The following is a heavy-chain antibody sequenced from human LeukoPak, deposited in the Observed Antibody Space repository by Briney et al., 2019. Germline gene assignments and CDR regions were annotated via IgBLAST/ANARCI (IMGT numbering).Heavy chain of an antibody. CDR2: IYTSGST. CDR1: GGSISSCY. J-gene: IGHJ4*02. D-gene: IGHD5-18*01. CDR3: AALDTAMFYDY. Sequence: PSETLSLTCTVSGGSISSCYWSWIRQPAGKGLEWIGRIYTSGSTNYNPSLKSRVTISVDKSKNQFSLKLSSVTAADTAVYYCAALDTAMFYDYWGQGTLVTVSS. V-gene: IGHV4-4*07.